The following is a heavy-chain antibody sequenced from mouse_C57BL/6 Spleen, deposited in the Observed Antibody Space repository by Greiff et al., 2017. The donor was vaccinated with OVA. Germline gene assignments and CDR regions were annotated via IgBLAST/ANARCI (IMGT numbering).Heavy chain of an antibody. CDR1: GYTFTDYE. Sequence: QVQLQQSGAELVRPGASVTLSCKASGYTFTDYEMHWVKQTPVHGLEWIGAIDPETGGTAYNQKFKGKAILTADKSSSTAYMELRSLTSEDSAVYYCTRRDLLRYYFDYWGQGTTLTVSS. CDR2: IDPETGGT. CDR3: TRRDLLRYYFDY. V-gene: IGHV1-15*01. J-gene: IGHJ2*01. D-gene: IGHD1-1*01.